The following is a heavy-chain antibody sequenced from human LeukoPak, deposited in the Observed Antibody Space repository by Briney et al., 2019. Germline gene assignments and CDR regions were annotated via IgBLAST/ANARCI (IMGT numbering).Heavy chain of an antibody. CDR2: IYSGGST. J-gene: IGHJ4*02. Sequence: PGGSLRLSCAASGFTVSSNYMSWVRQAPGKGLEWVSVIYSGGSTYYADSVKGRFTISRDNSKNTLYLQMNSLRAEDTAVYYCAREEGYGDSYFDYWGQGTLVTVSS. CDR1: GFTVSSNY. CDR3: AREEGYGDSYFDY. V-gene: IGHV3-53*01. D-gene: IGHD4-17*01.